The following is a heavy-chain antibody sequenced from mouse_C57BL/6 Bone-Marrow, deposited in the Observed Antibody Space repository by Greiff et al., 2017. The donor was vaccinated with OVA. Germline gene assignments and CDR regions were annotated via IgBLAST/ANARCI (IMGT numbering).Heavy chain of an antibody. D-gene: IGHD1-1*01. CDR3: ARAFFYYGSTLYYFDY. V-gene: IGHV1-59*01. J-gene: IGHJ2*01. CDR1: GYTFTSYW. CDR2: IDPSDSYT. Sequence: QVQLQQSGAELVRPGTSVKLSCKASGYTFTSYWMHWVKQRPGQGLEWIGVIDPSDSYTNYNQKFKGKATLTVDTSSSTAYMQLSSLTSEDSAVYYFARAFFYYGSTLYYFDYWGQGTTLTVSS.